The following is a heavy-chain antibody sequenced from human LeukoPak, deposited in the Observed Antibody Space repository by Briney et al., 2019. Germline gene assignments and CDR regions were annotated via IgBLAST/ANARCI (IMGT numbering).Heavy chain of an antibody. D-gene: IGHD6-25*01. CDR2: IFYSGST. J-gene: IGHJ1*01. V-gene: IGHV4-59*01. CDR3: ARMGRSSGPFQH. Sequence: SETLSLTCTVSGGSISSYYWSWIRQPPGKGLERIGYIFYSGSTNYNPSPKSRVTISVDTSKNQFSLKLSSVTAADTAVYYCARMGRSSGPFQHWGQGTLVTVSS. CDR1: GGSISSYY.